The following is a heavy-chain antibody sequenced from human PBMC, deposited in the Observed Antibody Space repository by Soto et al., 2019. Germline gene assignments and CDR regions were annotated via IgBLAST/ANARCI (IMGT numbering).Heavy chain of an antibody. CDR2: GSYTVNT. Sequence: SETLSLTCTVTGASLSSDGYYCGWVRQPPGKGLEWIAIGSYTVNTYNNPSLKSRVTLSVDTSKNQFSLRLKPVTAADTAVYYCARQVLTGPYNYYFDRLEVWGQGTAVTVSS. D-gene: IGHD3-9*01. CDR3: ARQVLTGPYNYYFDRLEV. CDR1: GASLSSDGYY. V-gene: IGHV4-39*01. J-gene: IGHJ6*02.